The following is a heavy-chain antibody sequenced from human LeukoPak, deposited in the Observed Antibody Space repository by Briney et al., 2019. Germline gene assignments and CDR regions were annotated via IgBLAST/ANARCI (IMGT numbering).Heavy chain of an antibody. D-gene: IGHD3-3*01. CDR3: ARDRTYYDFWSGYWGDY. Sequence: GGSLRLSCAASGFTFSSYWMSWVRQAPGKRLEWVANIKQDGSEKYYVDSVKGRFTISRDNAKNSLYLQMNSLRAEDTAVYYCARDRTYYDFWSGYWGDYWGQGTLVTVSS. V-gene: IGHV3-7*01. CDR1: GFTFSSYW. CDR2: IKQDGSEK. J-gene: IGHJ4*02.